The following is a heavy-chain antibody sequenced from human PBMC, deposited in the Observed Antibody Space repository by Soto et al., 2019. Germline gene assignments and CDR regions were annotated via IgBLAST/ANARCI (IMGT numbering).Heavy chain of an antibody. V-gene: IGHV3-23*01. CDR2: ISGSGGSA. D-gene: IGHD2-2*01. CDR1: GFTFSNYA. Sequence: GGSLRLSCVASGFTFSNYAMTRVRQGPGKGLEWVSAISGSGGSAYYADSVKGRFTISRDNSKNTLYLQMNSLRADDSGVYYCAKDPYSGVLVPVAIGFDPWGPGTLVTVSS. CDR3: AKDPYSGVLVPVAIGFDP. J-gene: IGHJ5*02.